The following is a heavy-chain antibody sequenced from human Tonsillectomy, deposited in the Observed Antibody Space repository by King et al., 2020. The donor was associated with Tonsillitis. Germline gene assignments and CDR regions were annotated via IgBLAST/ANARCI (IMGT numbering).Heavy chain of an antibody. V-gene: IGHV4-34*01. J-gene: IGHJ4*02. CDR2: INHSGST. CDR1: GESFSDYY. D-gene: IGHD2-15*01. Sequence: VQLQQWGAGLLKPSETLSLTCAIYGESFSDYYWTWIRQPPGKGLEWIGEINHSGSTDYNPSLKSRVTISVDTSKNQFSLKLSSVTAADTAVYYCARDGGYSDSWGQGTLVTVSS. CDR3: ARDGGYSDS.